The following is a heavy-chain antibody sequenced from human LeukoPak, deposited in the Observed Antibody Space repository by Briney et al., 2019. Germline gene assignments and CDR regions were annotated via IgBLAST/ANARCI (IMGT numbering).Heavy chain of an antibody. V-gene: IGHV4-61*02. D-gene: IGHD3-10*01. J-gene: IGHJ5*02. CDR2: IYTSGST. CDR3: ARSRITMVRGVFDP. Sequence: SQTLSLTCTVSGGSISSGSYYWSWIRQPAGKGLEWIGRIYTSGSTNYNPSLKSRVTISVDTSKNQFSLKLSSVTAADTAVYYCARSRITMVRGVFDPWGQGTLVTVSS. CDR1: GGSISSGSYY.